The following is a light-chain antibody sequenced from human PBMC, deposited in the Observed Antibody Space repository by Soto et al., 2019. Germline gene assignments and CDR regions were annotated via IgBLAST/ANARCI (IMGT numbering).Light chain of an antibody. CDR1: QGIKSW. J-gene: IGKJ5*01. CDR2: DAN. V-gene: IGKV1D-12*01. Sequence: DIQMTQSPSSVSASVGDTVVITCRASQGIKSWFAWYQKRPGNAPKLLISDANTLQTGVPPRFSGSGSGTDFFLTVNSLQPEDCATYYCQQADSFPITFGQGTRLEIK. CDR3: QQADSFPIT.